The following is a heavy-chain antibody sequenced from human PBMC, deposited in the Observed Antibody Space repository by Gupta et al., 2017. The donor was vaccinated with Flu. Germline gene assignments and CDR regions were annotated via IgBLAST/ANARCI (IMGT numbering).Heavy chain of an antibody. CDR1: GGSCSGYY. CDR3: AKGLLHAYSDLWLSYSYHY. J-gene: IGHJ4*02. D-gene: IGHD3-3*01. CDR2: INHRGST. V-gene: IGHV4-34*01. Sequence: QEQLQQWGAGLLKPSETLSLTCAVYGGSCSGYYWSWIRQPPAQGLEWIGEINHRGSTNYNPSHNNRVPISVYTSKNQFSLTLSSVTAPDTAVYYCAKGLLHAYSDLWLSYSYHYCGRGTLVAGAS.